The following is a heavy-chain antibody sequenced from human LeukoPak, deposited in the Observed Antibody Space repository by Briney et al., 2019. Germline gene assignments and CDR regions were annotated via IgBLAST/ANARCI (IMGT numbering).Heavy chain of an antibody. V-gene: IGHV4-4*07. CDR1: GGSISSYY. Sequence: SETLSLTCTASGGSISSYYWSWIRQPAGKGLEWIGHIYTSGSTNYNPSLKSRVTMSVDTSKNQFSLKLSSVTAADTAVYYCARGGDYEAFDIWGQGTMVTVSS. CDR3: ARGGDYEAFDI. CDR2: IYTSGST. J-gene: IGHJ3*02. D-gene: IGHD4-17*01.